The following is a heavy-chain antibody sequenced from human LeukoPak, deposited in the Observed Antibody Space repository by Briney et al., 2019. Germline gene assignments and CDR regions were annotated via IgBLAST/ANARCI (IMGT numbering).Heavy chain of an antibody. Sequence: PGGSLRLSCAASGFTFSSYAMSWVRQAPGKGLEWVSAMGGSGGSTYYADSVKGRFTISRDNSKNTLYLQMNSLRAEDTAVYYCAKDNTGPYCGGDCYSGSPYWGQGTLVTVSS. J-gene: IGHJ4*02. CDR1: GFTFSSYA. V-gene: IGHV3-23*01. CDR2: MGGSGGST. D-gene: IGHD2-21*02. CDR3: AKDNTGPYCGGDCYSGSPY.